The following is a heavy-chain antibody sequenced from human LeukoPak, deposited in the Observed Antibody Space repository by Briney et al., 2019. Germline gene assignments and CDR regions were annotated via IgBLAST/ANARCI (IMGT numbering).Heavy chain of an antibody. CDR2: IVGDSSKT. D-gene: IGHD1-14*01. J-gene: IGHJ6*03. V-gene: IGHV3-23*01. Sequence: PGGSLRLSCAASEFTFSNYAMNWVRQAPGKGLEWVSTIVGDSSKTYYAASVRGRFTISRDNSNYVLFLHMNSLRAEDTAIYYCAKQPYNYYYLDVWGKGTTVTISS. CDR1: EFTFSNYA. CDR3: AKQPYNYYYLDV.